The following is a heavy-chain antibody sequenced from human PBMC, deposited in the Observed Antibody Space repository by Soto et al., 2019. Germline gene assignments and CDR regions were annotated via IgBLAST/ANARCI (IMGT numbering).Heavy chain of an antibody. CDR3: ARDIGSSSWPDAFDI. J-gene: IGHJ3*02. CDR2: ISSSSSYI. V-gene: IGHV3-21*01. CDR1: GFTFSSYS. Sequence: GGSLRLSCAASGFTFSSYSMNWVRQAPGKGLEWVSSISSSSSYIYYADSVKGRFTISRDNAKNSLYLQMNSLRAEDTAVYYCARDIGSSSWPDAFDIWGQGTMVTVSS. D-gene: IGHD6-13*01.